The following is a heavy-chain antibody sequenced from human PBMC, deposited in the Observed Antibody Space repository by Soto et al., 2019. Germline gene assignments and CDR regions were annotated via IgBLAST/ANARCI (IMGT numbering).Heavy chain of an antibody. CDR1: GYSFAGYW. D-gene: IGHD3-22*01. J-gene: IGHJ4*02. CDR2: IDPSDSQT. Sequence: GESLKISCKGSGYSFAGYWITWVRQKPGKGLEWMGRIDPSDSQTYYSPSFRGHVTISVTKFITTVFLQRSSLRASDTAMYYCARQIYDSDTGPNFQYYFDSWGQGTPVTVSS. CDR3: ARQIYDSDTGPNFQYYFDS. V-gene: IGHV5-10-1*01.